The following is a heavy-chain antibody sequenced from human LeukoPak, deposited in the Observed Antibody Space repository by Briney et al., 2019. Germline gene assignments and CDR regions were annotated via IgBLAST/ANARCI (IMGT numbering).Heavy chain of an antibody. D-gene: IGHD3-22*01. V-gene: IGHV3-74*01. Sequence: GGSLRLSCTASGFAFSIHWMRWVRQAPGEGLVWVSRIDSDGSSTIYADSVKGRFTISRDNAKSTLYLQMNGLRADDTGVYYCARASGTDSSGYVQVDFWGQGTLVTVSS. CDR3: ARASGTDSSGYVQVDF. J-gene: IGHJ4*02. CDR2: IDSDGSST. CDR1: GFAFSIHW.